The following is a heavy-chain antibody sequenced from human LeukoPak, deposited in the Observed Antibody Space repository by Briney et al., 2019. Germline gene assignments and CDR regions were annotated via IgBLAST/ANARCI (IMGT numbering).Heavy chain of an antibody. V-gene: IGHV3-21*01. D-gene: IGHD1-26*01. CDR2: ISSSSSYI. CDR3: ARGGSRTYGMDV. Sequence: GGSLRLSCAASGFTFSSYSMNWVRQAPGKGLEWVSSISSSSSYIYYADSVKGRFTISRDNAKNSPYLQMNSLRAEDTAVYYCARGGSRTYGMDVWGQGTTVTVSS. J-gene: IGHJ6*02. CDR1: GFTFSSYS.